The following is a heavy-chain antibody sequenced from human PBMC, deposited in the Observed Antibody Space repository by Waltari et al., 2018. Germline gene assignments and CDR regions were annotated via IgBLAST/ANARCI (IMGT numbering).Heavy chain of an antibody. D-gene: IGHD6-6*01. J-gene: IGHJ4*02. CDR2: INNGGGSST. CDR3: ARGGQLALDY. Sequence: EVQLVESGGGLVQPGASLRLSCAASGFPVSHYYTHWVRQGPGKGLVWISRINNGGGSSTTYADSVKGRFTISKDNAKNTVYLQMNSLRAEDTAVYHCARGGQLALDYWGQGTLVTVSS. V-gene: IGHV3-74*01. CDR1: GFPVSHYY.